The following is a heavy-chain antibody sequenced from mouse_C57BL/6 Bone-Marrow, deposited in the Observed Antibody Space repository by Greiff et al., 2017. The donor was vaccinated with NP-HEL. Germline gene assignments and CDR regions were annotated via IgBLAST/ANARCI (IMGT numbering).Heavy chain of an antibody. CDR1: GFTFSDYY. CDR2: ISNGGGST. J-gene: IGHJ3*01. D-gene: IGHD3-2*02. CDR3: ARQAAQAFSWFAY. Sequence: EVKVVESGGGLVQPGGSLKLSCAASGFTFSDYYMYWVRQTPAKRLEWVAYISNGGGSTDYPDTVKGRFTISRDNSKNPLYLHMLRLKSEDTAMYYCARQAAQAFSWFAYWGQGTLVTVSA. V-gene: IGHV5-12*01.